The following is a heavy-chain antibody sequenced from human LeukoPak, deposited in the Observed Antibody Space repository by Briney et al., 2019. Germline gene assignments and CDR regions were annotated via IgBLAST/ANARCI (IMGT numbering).Heavy chain of an antibody. CDR1: GFTFDGYA. D-gene: IGHD6-19*01. V-gene: IGHV3-9*01. CDR3: AKHIPLYSSGSTGAFDI. CDR2: ISWNSGSI. J-gene: IGHJ3*02. Sequence: GGSLRLSCAASGFTFDGYAMHWVRQAPGKGLEWVSGISWNSGSIGYADSVKGRFTISRDNAKSSLYLQMNSLRAEDTAFYYCAKHIPLYSSGSTGAFDIWGQGTMVTVSS.